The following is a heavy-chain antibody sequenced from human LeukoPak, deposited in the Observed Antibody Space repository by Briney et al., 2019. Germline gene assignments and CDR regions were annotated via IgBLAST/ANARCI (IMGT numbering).Heavy chain of an antibody. V-gene: IGHV1-18*01. CDR3: ARDGTSTDDY. J-gene: IGHJ4*02. CDR2: ISGNNDNP. Sequence: ASVKVSCKTSGYTFSNFGINWGRQAPGQGLEWMGWISGNNDNPNYEQKFQGRFTVTTDSSTSTAYMELRNLRFDDTAVYYCARDGTSTDDYWGQGTLVTVSS. CDR1: GYTFSNFG. D-gene: IGHD2/OR15-2a*01.